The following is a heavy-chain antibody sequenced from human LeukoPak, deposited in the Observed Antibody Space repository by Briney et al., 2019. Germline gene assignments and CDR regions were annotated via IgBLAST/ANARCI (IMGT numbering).Heavy chain of an antibody. CDR1: GYTFTGYY. Sequence: ASVKVSCKASGYTFTGYYMHWVRQAPGQGLEWMGWINPNSGGTNYAQKFQGRVTMTRDTSISTAYMELSRLRSDDTAVYYCARKGGSRYFDWLPKGTNWFDPWGQGTLVTVSS. CDR2: INPNSGGT. V-gene: IGHV1-2*02. CDR3: ARKGGSRYFDWLPKGTNWFDP. D-gene: IGHD3-9*01. J-gene: IGHJ5*02.